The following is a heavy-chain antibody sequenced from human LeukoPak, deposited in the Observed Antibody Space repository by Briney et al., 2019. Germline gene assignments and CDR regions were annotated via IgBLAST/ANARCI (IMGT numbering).Heavy chain of an antibody. CDR1: GFTFSSYS. CDR3: AAFIVVPAAPFDP. CDR2: ISSSSSYI. V-gene: IGHV3-21*01. J-gene: IGHJ5*02. Sequence: GGSLRLSCAASGFTFSSYSMNWVRQAPGKGLEWVSSISSSSSYIYYADSVKGRFTISRDNAKNSLYLQMNSLRAEDTAVYYCAAFIVVPAAPFDPWGQGTLVTVSS. D-gene: IGHD2-2*01.